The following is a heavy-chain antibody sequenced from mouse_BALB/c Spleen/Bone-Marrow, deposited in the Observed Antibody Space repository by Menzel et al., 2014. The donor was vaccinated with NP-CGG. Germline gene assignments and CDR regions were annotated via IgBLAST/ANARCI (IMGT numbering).Heavy chain of an antibody. D-gene: IGHD1-1*01. CDR2: ISDGGSYT. CDR1: GFTFSDYY. CDR3: AREYGTSYDYYFDV. J-gene: IGHJ1*01. V-gene: IGHV5-4*02. Sequence: VESGGGLVKPGGSLKLSCAASGFTFSDYYMYWVRQTPEKRLEGVATISDGGSYTYYPDSVKGRFTVSRDNAKNNLYLQMSSLKSEDTAMYYCAREYGTSYDYYFDVWGAGTTVTVSS.